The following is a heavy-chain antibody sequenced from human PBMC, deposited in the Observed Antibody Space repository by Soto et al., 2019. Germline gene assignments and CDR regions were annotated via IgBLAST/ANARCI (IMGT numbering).Heavy chain of an antibody. CDR3: GRGGFGKQQLVTRPRGPGLLSDYYGMDV. Sequence: SETLSLTCAVSGYSISSGYYWGWIRQPPGKGLEWRGSIYHSGSTYYNPSLKSRVTISVDTSKNQFSLKLSSVTAADTAVYYCGRGGFGKQQLVTRPRGPGLLSDYYGMDVWGQGTRVTV. CDR1: GYSISSGYY. J-gene: IGHJ6*02. D-gene: IGHD6-13*01. V-gene: IGHV4-38-2*01. CDR2: IYHSGST.